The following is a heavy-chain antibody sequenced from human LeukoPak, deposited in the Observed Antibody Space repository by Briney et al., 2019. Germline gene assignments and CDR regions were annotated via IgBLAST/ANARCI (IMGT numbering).Heavy chain of an antibody. CDR3: ARAGRYSYDSSGPTD. V-gene: IGHV1-8*01. D-gene: IGHD3-22*01. CDR1: GYSFTSYD. Sequence: ASVKVSCKASGYSFTSYDFNWVRQAPGQGLEWMGWMNPDSGNTGYAQKFQGRVSMTRDTSISTAYLELSRLRSEDTAVYYCARAGRYSYDSSGPTDWGQGTLVTVSS. J-gene: IGHJ4*02. CDR2: MNPDSGNT.